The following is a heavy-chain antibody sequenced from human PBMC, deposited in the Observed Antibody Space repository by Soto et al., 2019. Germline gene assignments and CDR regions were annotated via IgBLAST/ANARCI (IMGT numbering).Heavy chain of an antibody. CDR3: TTGAYYDFWSGLNPLDY. CDR1: GFTFSNAW. D-gene: IGHD3-3*01. Sequence: GSLRLSCAASGFTFSNAWMSWVRQAPGKGLEWVGRIKSKTDGGTTDYAAPVKGRFTISRDDSKNTLYLQMNSLKTEDTAVYYCTTGAYYDFWSGLNPLDYWGQGTLVTASS. V-gene: IGHV3-15*01. J-gene: IGHJ4*02. CDR2: IKSKTDGGTT.